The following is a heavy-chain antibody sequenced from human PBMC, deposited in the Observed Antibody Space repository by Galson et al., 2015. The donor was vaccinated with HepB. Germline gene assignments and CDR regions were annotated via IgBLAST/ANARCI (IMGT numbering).Heavy chain of an antibody. CDR1: GFTFCSYA. V-gene: IGHV3-30-3*01. D-gene: IGHD5-18*01. CDR2: ISFDGSNK. J-gene: IGHJ2*01. CDR3: ARAGRGTAMVIGNWYFDL. Sequence: SLRLSCAASGFTFCSYAMHWVRQAPGKGLEWVAVISFDGSNKYYADSVKGRFIISRDNSKNTLYLQMNGLRAEDTAVYYCARAGRGTAMVIGNWYFDLWGRGTLVTVSS.